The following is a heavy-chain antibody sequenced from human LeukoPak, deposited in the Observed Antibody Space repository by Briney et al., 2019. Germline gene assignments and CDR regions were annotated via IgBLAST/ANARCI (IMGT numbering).Heavy chain of an antibody. J-gene: IGHJ6*02. V-gene: IGHV1-46*01. D-gene: IGHD7-27*01. CDR2: INPSGGST. CDR1: GYTFTGYY. CDR3: ASESGSELGGPYYYYGMDV. Sequence: ASVKVSCKASGYTFTGYYMHWVRQAPGQGLEWMGIINPSGGSTSYAQKFQGRVTMTRDTSTSTVYMELSSLRSEDTAVYYCASESGSELGGPYYYYGMDVWGQGTMVTVSS.